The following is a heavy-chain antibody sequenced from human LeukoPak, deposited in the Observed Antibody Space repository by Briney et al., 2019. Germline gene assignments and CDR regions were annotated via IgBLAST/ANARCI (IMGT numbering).Heavy chain of an antibody. Sequence: TSSETLSLTCTVSGGSISGYYWSWIRQPPGKGLEWIGYIYYSGCTKYNPSLKSRVTISVDTSKNQFSLKLNSVTAADTAIYYCARDRTYRGSSTTYFYAMDVWGQGTTVTVSS. D-gene: IGHD6-6*01. CDR3: ARDRTYRGSSTTYFYAMDV. CDR1: GGSISGYY. V-gene: IGHV4-59*01. J-gene: IGHJ6*02. CDR2: IYYSGCT.